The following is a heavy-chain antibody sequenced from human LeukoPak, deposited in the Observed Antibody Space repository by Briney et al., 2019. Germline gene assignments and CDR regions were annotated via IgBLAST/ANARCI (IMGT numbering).Heavy chain of an antibody. CDR2: IYYSGST. D-gene: IGHD3-22*01. J-gene: IGHJ4*02. Sequence: SETLSLTCTVSGGSISSGDYYWSWIRQPPGKGLEWIGHIYYSGSTYYNPSLKSRVTISVDTSKNQFSLKLSSVTAADTAVYYCASDLRYYYDSSGYYDYWGQGTLVTVSS. V-gene: IGHV4-30-4*01. CDR3: ASDLRYYYDSSGYYDY. CDR1: GGSISSGDYY.